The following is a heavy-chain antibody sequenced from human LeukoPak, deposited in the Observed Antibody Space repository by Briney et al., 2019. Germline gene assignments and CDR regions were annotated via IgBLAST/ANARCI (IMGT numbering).Heavy chain of an antibody. V-gene: IGHV3-48*02. CDR1: GFTFSGYS. CDR2: ISSSSSTT. J-gene: IGHJ3*02. CDR3: ARDSTVTHAWSGSGFDI. Sequence: PGGSLRLSCAASGFTFSGYSMNWVRQAPGKGLEWVSYISSSSSTTYYADSVQGRFTISRDNAKNSLYLQMDSLRDGDTAVYYCARDSTVTHAWSGSGFDIWGRGTMVTVSS. D-gene: IGHD4-17*01.